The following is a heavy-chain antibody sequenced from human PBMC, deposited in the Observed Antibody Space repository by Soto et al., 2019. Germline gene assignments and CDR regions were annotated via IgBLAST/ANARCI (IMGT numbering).Heavy chain of an antibody. D-gene: IGHD3-3*01. CDR2: IKQDGSEK. Sequence: PGGSLRLSCAASGFTFSSYWMSWVRQAPGKGLEWVANIKQDGSEKYYVDSVKGRFTISRDNAKNSLYLQMNSLRAEDTAVYYCARSDYDFWSDPLYYFDEWGQGTLVTVSS. CDR3: ARSDYDFWSDPLYYFDE. J-gene: IGHJ4*02. V-gene: IGHV3-7*01. CDR1: GFTFSSYW.